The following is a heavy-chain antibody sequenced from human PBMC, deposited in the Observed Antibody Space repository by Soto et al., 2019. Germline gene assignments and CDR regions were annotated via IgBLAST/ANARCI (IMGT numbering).Heavy chain of an antibody. CDR1: GFTFSSYA. J-gene: IGHJ3*02. D-gene: IGHD3-22*01. Sequence: EVQLLESGGGLVQPGGSLRLSCAASGFTFSSYAMSWVRQAPGKGLEWVSAISGSGGSTYYADSVKGRFTISRDNSKNTLYLQMNSLRAADTAVYYCAKVWGYYDSSGYYRTTLSGAFDIWGEGTMVTVSS. CDR2: ISGSGGST. V-gene: IGHV3-23*01. CDR3: AKVWGYYDSSGYYRTTLSGAFDI.